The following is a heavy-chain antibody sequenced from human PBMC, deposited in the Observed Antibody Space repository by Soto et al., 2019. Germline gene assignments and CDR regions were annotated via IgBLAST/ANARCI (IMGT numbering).Heavy chain of an antibody. J-gene: IGHJ4*02. Sequence: GGSLRLSCAASGFTFSSYAMHWVRQAPGKGLEWVAVISYDGSNKYYADSVKGRFTISRDNSKNTLYLQMNSLRAEDTAVHYCARDKVIAVAGTYQASYYFDYWGQGTLVTVSS. V-gene: IGHV3-30-3*01. D-gene: IGHD6-19*01. CDR1: GFTFSSYA. CDR3: ARDKVIAVAGTYQASYYFDY. CDR2: ISYDGSNK.